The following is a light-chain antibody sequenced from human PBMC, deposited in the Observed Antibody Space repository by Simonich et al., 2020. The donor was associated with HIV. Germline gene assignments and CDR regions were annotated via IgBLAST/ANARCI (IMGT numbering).Light chain of an antibody. Sequence: EIVLTQSPATLSLSPGERATLSCRASQSVSSYLAWYQLKPGQAPRLLIYDASNRATGIPARFSGSGSGTEFTLTISSLQSEDFAVYYCQQYNNWPYTFGQGTKLEIK. CDR3: QQYNNWPYT. V-gene: IGKV3-11*01. CDR2: DAS. J-gene: IGKJ2*01. CDR1: QSVSSY.